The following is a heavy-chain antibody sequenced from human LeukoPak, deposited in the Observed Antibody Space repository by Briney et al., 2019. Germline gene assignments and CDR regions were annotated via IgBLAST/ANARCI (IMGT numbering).Heavy chain of an antibody. CDR2: IYYSGST. J-gene: IGHJ3*02. CDR3: ARDLLRWELPNDAFDI. D-gene: IGHD1-26*01. CDR1: GGSISSSSYY. V-gene: IGHV4-39*07. Sequence: SETLSLTYTVSGGSISSSSYYWGWIRQPPGKGLEWIGSIYYSGSTYYNPSLKSRVTISVDTSKNQFSLKLSSVTAADTAVYYCARDLLRWELPNDAFDIWGQGTMVTVSS.